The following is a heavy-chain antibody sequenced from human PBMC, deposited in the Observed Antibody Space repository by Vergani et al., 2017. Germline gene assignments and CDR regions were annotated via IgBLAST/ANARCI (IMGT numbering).Heavy chain of an antibody. CDR2: ISYDGSNK. CDR3: AKVAVSSSIRDYYHYMDV. J-gene: IGHJ6*03. V-gene: IGHV3-30*19. D-gene: IGHD2/OR15-2a*01. Sequence: QVQLVESGGGVVQPGGSLRLSCAASGFTFSSYGMHWVRQAPGKGLEWVAVISYDGSNKYYADSVKGRFTISRDNSKNTLSLQMKSLRVEDTAIYYCAKVAVSSSIRDYYHYMDVWGKGTTVTVSS. CDR1: GFTFSSYG.